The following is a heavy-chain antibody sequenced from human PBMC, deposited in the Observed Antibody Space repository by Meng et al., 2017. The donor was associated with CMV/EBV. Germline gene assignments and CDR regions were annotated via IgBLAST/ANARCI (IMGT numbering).Heavy chain of an antibody. Sequence: GSLRLSCTVSGGSISSSSYYWGWIRQPPRKGLEWIGSINYSGRTHYNPSLKSRVTISVDTSKNQVSLKLSSVTAADTAVYYCARSYEFWSGYYFDYWGQGTLVTVSS. CDR3: ARSYEFWSGYYFDY. D-gene: IGHD3-3*01. J-gene: IGHJ4*02. CDR1: GGSISSSSYY. CDR2: INYSGRT. V-gene: IGHV4-39*01.